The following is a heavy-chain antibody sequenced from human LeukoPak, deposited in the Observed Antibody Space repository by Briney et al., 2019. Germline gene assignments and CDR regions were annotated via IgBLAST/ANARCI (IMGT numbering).Heavy chain of an antibody. CDR1: GFTFSNYW. CDR3: ARDLHYSVYD. CDR2: LNSDGSST. D-gene: IGHD5/OR15-5a*01. Sequence: GGSLRLSCAASGFTFSNYWLHWVRQGPGKGLVWVSRLNSDGSSTSYADSVKGRFTISRDNAKNTLYLQMNSLRAEDTAVYYCARDLHYSVYDWGQGTLVTVSS. J-gene: IGHJ4*02. V-gene: IGHV3-74*01.